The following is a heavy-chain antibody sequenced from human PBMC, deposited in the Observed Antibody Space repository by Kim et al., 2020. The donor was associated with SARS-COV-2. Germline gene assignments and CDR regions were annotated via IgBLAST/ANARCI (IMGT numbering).Heavy chain of an antibody. V-gene: IGHV4-4*07. CDR2: IYTSGST. J-gene: IGHJ4*02. CDR3: ARGRYSSSWYDY. CDR1: GGSISSYY. Sequence: SEILSLTCTVSGGSISSYYWSWIRQPAGKGLEWIGRIYTSGSTNYNPSLKSRVTMSVDTSKNQFSLKLSSVTAADTAVYYCARGRYSSSWYDYWGQGTLVTVSS. D-gene: IGHD6-13*01.